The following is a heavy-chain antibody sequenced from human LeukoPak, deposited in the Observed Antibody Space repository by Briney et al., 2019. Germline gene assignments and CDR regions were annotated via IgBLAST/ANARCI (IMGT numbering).Heavy chain of an antibody. J-gene: IGHJ5*02. D-gene: IGHD3-3*01. V-gene: IGHV1-69*13. Sequence: SVKVSCKASGGTFSSYAISWVRQAPGQGLEWMGGIIPIFGTANYAQKFQGRVTITVDESTSTAYMELSSLRSEDTAVYYCARDSGFLEWSPPPWFDPWGQGTLVTVSS. CDR1: GGTFSSYA. CDR3: ARDSGFLEWSPPPWFDP. CDR2: IIPIFGTA.